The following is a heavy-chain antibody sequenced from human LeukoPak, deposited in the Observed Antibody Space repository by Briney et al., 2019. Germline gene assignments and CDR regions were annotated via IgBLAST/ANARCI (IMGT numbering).Heavy chain of an antibody. J-gene: IGHJ1*01. Sequence: PSETLSLTXAVYGGSFSGYYWSWIRQPPGKGLEWIGEINHSGSTNYNPSLKSRVTISVDTSKNQFSLKLSSVTAADTAVYYCASGRGITMIVASTRYFQHWGQGTLVTVSS. CDR2: INHSGST. CDR1: GGSFSGYY. CDR3: ASGRGITMIVASTRYFQH. D-gene: IGHD3-22*01. V-gene: IGHV4-34*01.